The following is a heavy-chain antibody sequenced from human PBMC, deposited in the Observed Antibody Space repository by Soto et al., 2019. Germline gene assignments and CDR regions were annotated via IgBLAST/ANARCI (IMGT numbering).Heavy chain of an antibody. J-gene: IGHJ6*02. CDR1: GGSISSGGYY. CDR3: AREGCSGGSCYSSYYYGMDV. Sequence: SETLSLTCTVSGGSISSGGYYWSWIRQHPGKGLEWIGYIYYSGSTYYNPSLKSRVTISVDTSKNQFSLKLSSVTAADTAVYYCAREGCSGGSCYSSYYYGMDVWGQGTTVTVSS. V-gene: IGHV4-31*03. D-gene: IGHD2-15*01. CDR2: IYYSGST.